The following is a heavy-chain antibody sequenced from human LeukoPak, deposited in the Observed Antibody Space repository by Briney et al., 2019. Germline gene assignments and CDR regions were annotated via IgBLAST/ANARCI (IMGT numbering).Heavy chain of an antibody. D-gene: IGHD2-21*02. CDR1: GFTFSSYA. CDR3: ARVGYCGGDCYSDNYYYYYYMDV. J-gene: IGHJ6*03. CDR2: ISYDGSNK. V-gene: IGHV3-30*04. Sequence: GRSLRLSCAASGFTFSSYAMHWVRQAPGPGLEWVAVISYDGSNKYYADSVKGRFTISRGNSKNTLYLQMNSLRAEDTAVYYCARVGYCGGDCYSDNYYYYYYMDVWGKGTTVTVSS.